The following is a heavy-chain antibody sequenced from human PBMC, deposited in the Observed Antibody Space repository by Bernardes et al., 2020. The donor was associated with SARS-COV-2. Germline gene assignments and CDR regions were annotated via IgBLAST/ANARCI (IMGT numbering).Heavy chain of an antibody. D-gene: IGHD6-19*01. CDR2: INQSGST. J-gene: IGHJ4*02. V-gene: IGHV4-34*01. CDR3: ARRPSVAVDY. Sequence: SETLSLTFAVYGGSLSGYYWTWIRQPPGKGLESIGEINQSGSTNYNASLKSRVTVSVDTSKNHFSLKLSSVTAADTAVYYCARRPSVAVDYWGQGTLVTVSS. CDR1: GGSLSGYY.